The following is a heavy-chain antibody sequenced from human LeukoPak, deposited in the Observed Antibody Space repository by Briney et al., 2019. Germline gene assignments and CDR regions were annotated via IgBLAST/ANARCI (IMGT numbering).Heavy chain of an antibody. CDR1: GFNIMTYG. J-gene: IGHJ5*02. Sequence: GGSLRLSCAASGFNIMTYGMHWVRQAPGKGLEWVAFISYDGGKRFFGESVKGRFTIARDNSENTVSLQMNSLRAEDTAVYYCARSYGSGSYYRNWFDPWGQGTLVTVSS. D-gene: IGHD3-10*01. CDR3: ARSYGSGSYYRNWFDP. V-gene: IGHV3-30*03. CDR2: ISYDGGKR.